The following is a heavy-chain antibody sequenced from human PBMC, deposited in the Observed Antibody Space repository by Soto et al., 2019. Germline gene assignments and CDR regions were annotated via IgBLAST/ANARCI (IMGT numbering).Heavy chain of an antibody. CDR3: ARDGVGGTVFFGYFDY. D-gene: IGHD1-26*01. CDR1: GGSFSGYY. Sequence: SETLSLTCAVYGGSFSGYYWSWIRQPPGKGLEWIGEINHSGSTNYNPSLKSRVTISVDTSKNTLYLQMNSLRAEDTAVYYCARDGVGGTVFFGYFDYWGQGALVTVSS. J-gene: IGHJ4*02. V-gene: IGHV4-34*01. CDR2: INHSGST.